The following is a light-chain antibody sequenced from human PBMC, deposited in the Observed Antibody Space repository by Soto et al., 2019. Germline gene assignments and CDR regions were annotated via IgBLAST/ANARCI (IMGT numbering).Light chain of an antibody. J-gene: IGLJ2*01. Sequence: SYELTQPPSVSVAPGQTARITCGGTKIGSKSVPWNQQKPGQAPVLVVYDDSDRPSGIPERFSGSNSGNTATLTISRVEAGDEADYSCQVWDSTSDQPYVVFGGGTKLTVL. V-gene: IGLV3-21*02. CDR3: QVWDSTSDQPYVV. CDR1: KIGSKS. CDR2: DDS.